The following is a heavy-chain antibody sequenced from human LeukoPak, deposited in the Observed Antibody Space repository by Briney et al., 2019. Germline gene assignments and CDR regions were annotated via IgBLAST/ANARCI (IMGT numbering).Heavy chain of an antibody. V-gene: IGHV3-21*01. CDR1: GFTFSSYS. Sequence: PGGSLRLSCAASGFTFSSYSMNWVRQAPGKGLEWVSSISSSSLYIYYADSVKGRFTISRDNAKNSLFLQMNSLRAEDTAAYYCARVPNKTYGSGSYPTGPGDYWGQGTLVTVSS. CDR2: ISSSSLYI. CDR3: ARVPNKTYGSGSYPTGPGDY. J-gene: IGHJ4*02. D-gene: IGHD3-10*01.